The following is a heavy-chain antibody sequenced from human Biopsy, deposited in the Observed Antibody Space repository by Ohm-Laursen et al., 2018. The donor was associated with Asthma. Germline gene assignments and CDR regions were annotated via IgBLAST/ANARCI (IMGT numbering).Heavy chain of an antibody. CDR3: ARCQVGYSSGWSLLLKKIYYSGMDV. J-gene: IGHJ6*02. CDR1: GGTFSNFA. V-gene: IGHV1-69*13. Sequence: SVKVSCNASGGTFSNFAISWVRQAPGQGLEWLGGIMTVFGTTNYAQKFQDRVTITADESTSTAYMEVTSLRSKDTAIYYCARCQVGYSSGWSLLLKKIYYSGMDVWGQGTAVTVSS. D-gene: IGHD6-19*01. CDR2: IMTVFGTT.